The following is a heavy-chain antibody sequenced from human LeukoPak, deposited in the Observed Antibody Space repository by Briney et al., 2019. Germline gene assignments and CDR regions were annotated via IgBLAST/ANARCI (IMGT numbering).Heavy chain of an antibody. CDR3: ARVGALEWLNWFDP. CDR2: IYTSGST. J-gene: IGHJ5*02. V-gene: IGHV4-61*02. CDR1: GGSISSGSYY. D-gene: IGHD3-3*01. Sequence: SETLSLTCTVSGGSISSGSYYWSWIRQPAGKGLEWIGRIYTSGSTDYNPSLKSRVTISVDTSKNQFSLKLSSVTAADTAVYYCARVGALEWLNWFDPWGQGTLVTVSS.